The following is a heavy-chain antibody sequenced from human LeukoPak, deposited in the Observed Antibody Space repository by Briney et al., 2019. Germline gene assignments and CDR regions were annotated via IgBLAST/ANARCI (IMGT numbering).Heavy chain of an antibody. J-gene: IGHJ4*02. Sequence: GGSLRLSCAASGFTFSSYAMSWVRQAPGKGLEWVSVIYSGGSTYYADSVKGRFTISRDNSKNTLYLQMNSLRAEDTAVYYCARGGYDSSGSQEDYWGQGTLVTVSS. CDR3: ARGGYDSSGSQEDY. CDR1: GFTFSSYA. D-gene: IGHD3-22*01. CDR2: IYSGGST. V-gene: IGHV3-53*01.